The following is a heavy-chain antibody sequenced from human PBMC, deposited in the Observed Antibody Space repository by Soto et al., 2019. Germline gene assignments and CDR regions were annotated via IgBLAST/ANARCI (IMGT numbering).Heavy chain of an antibody. CDR3: AKGKTSGWYYFDY. CDR1: GFTFSNYA. V-gene: IGHV3-23*01. CDR2: ISASGRDT. D-gene: IGHD6-19*01. Sequence: PGGSLRLSCAGSGFTFSNYAMSWVRQVPGKGLEWATGISASGRDTYYADPVKDRFTISRGSSKNTLYLQMNSLRAEDTAIYYCAKGKTSGWYYFDYWGQGTLVTVSS. J-gene: IGHJ4*02.